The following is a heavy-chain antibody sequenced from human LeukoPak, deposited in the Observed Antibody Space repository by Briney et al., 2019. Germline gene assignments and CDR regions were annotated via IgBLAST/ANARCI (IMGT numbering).Heavy chain of an antibody. V-gene: IGHV3-30-3*01. Sequence: GGSLRLSCAASGLTFSSYAMHWVRQAPGKGLEWVAVISYDGSNKYYADSVKGRFTISRDNSKNTLYLQMNSLRAEDTAVYYCASDYGGNSDFDYWGQGTLVTVSS. CDR2: ISYDGSNK. D-gene: IGHD4-23*01. CDR3: ASDYGGNSDFDY. CDR1: GLTFSSYA. J-gene: IGHJ4*02.